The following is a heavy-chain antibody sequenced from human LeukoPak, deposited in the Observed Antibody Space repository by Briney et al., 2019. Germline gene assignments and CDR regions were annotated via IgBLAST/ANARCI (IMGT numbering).Heavy chain of an antibody. Sequence: GGSLRLSCAVSGFTFSSHAMTWVRQAPGKGLEWVSGISIGGDITYYADSVQGRFIIFRDNSKNTVYLQMNSLRVEDTAVYYCANEEVPNDYWGQGTLVTVSS. CDR3: ANEEVPNDY. D-gene: IGHD4/OR15-4a*01. CDR2: ISIGGDIT. V-gene: IGHV3-23*01. J-gene: IGHJ4*02. CDR1: GFTFSSHA.